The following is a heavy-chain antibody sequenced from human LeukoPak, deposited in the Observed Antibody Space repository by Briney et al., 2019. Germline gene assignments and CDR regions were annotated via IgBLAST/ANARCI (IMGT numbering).Heavy chain of an antibody. J-gene: IGHJ4*02. CDR2: IYYSGST. CDR3: ARSYIWFGELLLIFDY. V-gene: IGHV4-39*07. D-gene: IGHD3-10*01. CDR1: GDSISTSSYC. Sequence: PSETLSLTCSVSGDSISTSSYCWGWIRQPPGKGLEWIGTIYYSGSTYYNPSLKSRVTISVDTSKNQFSLKLSSVTAADTAVYYCARSYIWFGELLLIFDYWGQGTLVTVSS.